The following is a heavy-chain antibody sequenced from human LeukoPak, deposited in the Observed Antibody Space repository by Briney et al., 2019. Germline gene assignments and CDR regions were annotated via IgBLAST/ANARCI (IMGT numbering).Heavy chain of an antibody. V-gene: IGHV3-21*01. CDR1: GFTFSSYS. Sequence: GGSLRLSCAASGFTFSSYSMNWVRQAPGKGLEWVSSISSSSSYIYYADSVKGRFTISRDNAKNSLYLQMNSLRAEDTAVYYCARDLVGATTIFDYWGQGTLVTVSS. D-gene: IGHD1-26*01. CDR2: ISSSSSYI. CDR3: ARDLVGATTIFDY. J-gene: IGHJ4*02.